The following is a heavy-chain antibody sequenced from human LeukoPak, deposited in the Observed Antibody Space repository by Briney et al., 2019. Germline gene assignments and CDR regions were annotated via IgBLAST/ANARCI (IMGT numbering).Heavy chain of an antibody. J-gene: IGHJ4*02. CDR2: INHSGST. Sequence: PSETLSLTCAVYGGSFSNYYWSWIRQPPGKGLEGIGEINHSGSTNYNPSLTSRLTISVDTSQKQFSLKLSSVTAADTAVYYCAGAPVRLAAVGKYFDFWGQGTLVIVSS. CDR1: GGSFSNYY. CDR3: AGAPVRLAAVGKYFDF. D-gene: IGHD6-13*01. V-gene: IGHV4-34*01.